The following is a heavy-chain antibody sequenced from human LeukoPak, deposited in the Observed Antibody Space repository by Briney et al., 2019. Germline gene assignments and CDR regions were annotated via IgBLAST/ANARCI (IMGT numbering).Heavy chain of an antibody. D-gene: IGHD1-26*01. Sequence: SVKVSCKASGFTFTSSAMQWVRQARGQRLEWIGWIVVGSGNTKVTITRDMSTSTAYMELSSLRSEDTAVYYCAAADSGSYFYAFDIWGQGTMVTVSS. J-gene: IGHJ3*02. CDR2: IVVGSGNT. CDR1: GFTFTSSA. CDR3: AAADSGSYFYAFDI. V-gene: IGHV1-58*02.